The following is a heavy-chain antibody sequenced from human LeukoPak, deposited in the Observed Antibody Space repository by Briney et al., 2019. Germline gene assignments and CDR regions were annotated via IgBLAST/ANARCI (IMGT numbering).Heavy chain of an antibody. J-gene: IGHJ6*02. CDR1: GFTFSSYA. CDR3: AKDGSSSWYYYYYGMDV. Sequence: PGASLRLSCAASGFTFSSYAMTWVRQAPGKGLEWVSTISGSGGSTYSADSVKGRFTISRDNSKNTLYLQMGSLRAEDTAVYYCAKDGSSSWYYYYYGMDVWGQGTTVTVSS. D-gene: IGHD6-13*01. V-gene: IGHV3-23*01. CDR2: ISGSGGST.